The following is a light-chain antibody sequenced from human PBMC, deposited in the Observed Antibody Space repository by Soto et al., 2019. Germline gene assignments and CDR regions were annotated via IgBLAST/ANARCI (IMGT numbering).Light chain of an antibody. Sequence: ETMMTQSPATLSVSPGETATLSCRASQSVGRNLAWYQQKPGQAPRLLVYGASTRATGIPPRFSGSGSGTEFTLPISSLQSEDFGIYYCPQHNNWRYTFGQGTILEIK. J-gene: IGKJ2*01. CDR2: GAS. CDR3: PQHNNWRYT. V-gene: IGKV3D-15*01. CDR1: QSVGRN.